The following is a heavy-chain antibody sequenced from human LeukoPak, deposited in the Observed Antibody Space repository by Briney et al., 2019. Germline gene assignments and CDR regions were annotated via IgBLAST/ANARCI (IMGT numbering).Heavy chain of an antibody. CDR3: AKDRAAAGFDY. CDR2: ISAGGGGT. D-gene: IGHD6-13*01. Sequence: GGSLRLSCAASGFTFSNYGMHWVRQAPGKGLEWVSVISAGGGGTYYADSVKGRFTISRDNSKNTLYLQMNSLRAEDTAVYYCAKDRAAAGFDYWGQGTLVTVSS. V-gene: IGHV3-23*01. J-gene: IGHJ4*02. CDR1: GFTFSNYG.